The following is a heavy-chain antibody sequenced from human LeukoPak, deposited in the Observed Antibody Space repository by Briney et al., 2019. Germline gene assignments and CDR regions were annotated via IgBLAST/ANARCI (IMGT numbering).Heavy chain of an antibody. D-gene: IGHD6-13*01. V-gene: IGHV3-30*18. CDR1: GFTFSNYG. J-gene: IGHJ4*02. CDR2: ISYDGSNK. CDR3: AKWGSWLDY. Sequence: GRSLRLSCAASGFTFSNYGMHWVRQAPGKGLEWVAVISYDGSNKYYADSVKGRFTISRDNSKNTLYLQMNSLRAEDTAVYYCAKWGSWLDYWGQGTLVIVSS.